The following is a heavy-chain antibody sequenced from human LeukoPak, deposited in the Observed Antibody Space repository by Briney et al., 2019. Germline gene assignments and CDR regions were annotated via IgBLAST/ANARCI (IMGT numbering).Heavy chain of an antibody. Sequence: GGSLRLSCAASGFTFSSYSMNWVRQAPGKGLEWVSLISSSSSYIYYADSVKGRFTISRDNAKNSLYLQMNSLRAEDTAVYYCASGDRHYMDVWGKGTTVTVSS. CDR2: ISSSSSYI. CDR1: GFTFSSYS. D-gene: IGHD7-27*01. CDR3: ASGDRHYMDV. V-gene: IGHV3-21*06. J-gene: IGHJ6*03.